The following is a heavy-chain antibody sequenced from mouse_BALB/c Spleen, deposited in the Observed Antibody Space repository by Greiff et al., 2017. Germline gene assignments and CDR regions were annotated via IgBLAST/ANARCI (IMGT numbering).Heavy chain of an antibody. V-gene: IGHV2-9*02. D-gene: IGHD2-4*01. CDR1: GFSLTSYG. CDR2: IWAGGST. CDR3: ARSMITYAMDY. J-gene: IGHJ4*01. Sequence: QVQLKQSGPGLVAPSQSLSITCTVSGFSLTSYGVHWVRQPPGKGLEWLGVIWAGGSTNYNSALMSRLSITKDNSKSQVFFKMNSLQADDTAIYYCARSMITYAMDYWGQGTSVTVSS.